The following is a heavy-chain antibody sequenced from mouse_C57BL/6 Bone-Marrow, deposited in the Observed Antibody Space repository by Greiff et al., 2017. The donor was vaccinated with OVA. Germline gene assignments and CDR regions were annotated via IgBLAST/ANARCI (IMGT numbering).Heavy chain of an antibody. CDR2: ILPGSGST. V-gene: IGHV1-9*01. D-gene: IGHD1-1*01. CDR3: ARLRDYYGSSAWFAY. CDR1: GYTFTGYW. Sequence: VHLVESGAELMKPGASVKLSCKATGYTFTGYWIEWVKQRPGHGLEWIGDILPGSGSTNSNAKFKGKGPFTADTSSYTAYMQLSILTTEDSAIYYCARLRDYYGSSAWFAYWGQGTLVTVSA. J-gene: IGHJ3*01.